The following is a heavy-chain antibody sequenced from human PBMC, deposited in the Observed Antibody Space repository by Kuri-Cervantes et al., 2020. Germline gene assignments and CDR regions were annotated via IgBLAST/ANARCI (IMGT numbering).Heavy chain of an antibody. CDR1: GFTFSSYW. D-gene: IGHD6-13*01. CDR3: ARESYSSSWFLFDY. J-gene: IGHJ4*02. V-gene: IGHV3-7*03. CDR2: IKRDGSEK. Sequence: GGSLRLSCAASGFTFSSYWMSWVRQAPGKGLEWVANIKRDGSEKYYVDSVKGRFTISRDNAKNSLYLQMNSLRAEDTAVYYCARESYSSSWFLFDYWGQGTLVTVSS.